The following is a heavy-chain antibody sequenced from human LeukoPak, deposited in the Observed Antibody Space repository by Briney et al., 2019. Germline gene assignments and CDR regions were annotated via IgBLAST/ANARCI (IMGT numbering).Heavy chain of an antibody. CDR2: INPHSGGT. CDR1: GYTFADYY. CDR3: ARDSSYSSSLYYFEY. Sequence: ASVKVSCKASGYTFADYYMHWVRQAPGQGLEWMGWINPHSGGTNYAQKFQGRVTMTRDTSISTVYMEVSRLRSDDTAVYYCARDSSYSSSLYYFEYWGQGTLVTVSP. V-gene: IGHV1-2*02. D-gene: IGHD6-6*01. J-gene: IGHJ4*02.